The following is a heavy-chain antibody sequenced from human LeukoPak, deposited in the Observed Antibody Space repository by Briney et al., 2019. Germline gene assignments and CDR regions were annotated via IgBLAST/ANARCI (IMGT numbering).Heavy chain of an antibody. CDR2: IYSSGST. Sequence: PSETLSLTCTISGAXISDYCCSWIRQSPGKGLEWIGNIYSSGSTNYNPSLNSRVIISIDTSKNQFSLNLTSVTAADTAVYYCASTLITFGGLMTFYFDSWGQGTLVTVSS. J-gene: IGHJ4*02. V-gene: IGHV4-59*03. CDR1: GAXISDYC. D-gene: IGHD3-16*01. CDR3: ASTLITFGGLMTFYFDS.